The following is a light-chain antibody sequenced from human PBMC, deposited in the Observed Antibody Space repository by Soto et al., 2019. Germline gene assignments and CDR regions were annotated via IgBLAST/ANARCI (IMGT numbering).Light chain of an antibody. J-gene: IGLJ1*01. CDR1: SSDIGAFNY. CDR3: CSSASTSTYV. Sequence: QSALTQPASVSGSPGQSITISCTGTSSDIGAFNYVSWYQQHPGKAPKLIIYAVSNRPSGVSERFSGSKSDSTASLSISGLQAEDEADYYCCSSASTSTYVFGPGTKLTVL. V-gene: IGLV2-14*01. CDR2: AVS.